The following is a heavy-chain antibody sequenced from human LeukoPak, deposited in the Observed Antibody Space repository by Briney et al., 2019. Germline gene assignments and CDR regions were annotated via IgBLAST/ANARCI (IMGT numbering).Heavy chain of an antibody. V-gene: IGHV3-23*01. CDR1: GFTFSNYA. Sequence: GGSLRLCCAASGFTFSNYAMSWVRQAPGKGLEWVSTISGNGGSTYYADSVKGRFTTSRDNSKNTVYLQMNSLRAEDTAVYYCAKRIAATSFDYWGQGTLVTVSS. J-gene: IGHJ4*02. CDR3: AKRIAATSFDY. CDR2: ISGNGGST. D-gene: IGHD6-13*01.